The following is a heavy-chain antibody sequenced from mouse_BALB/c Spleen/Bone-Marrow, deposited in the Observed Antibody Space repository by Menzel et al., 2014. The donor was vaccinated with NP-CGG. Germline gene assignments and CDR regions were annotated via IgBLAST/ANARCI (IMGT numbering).Heavy chain of an antibody. D-gene: IGHD2-2*01. CDR3: ARSGGGYDGFAY. V-gene: IGHV1-7*01. CDR2: INTSTGYT. J-gene: IGHJ3*01. CDR1: GYTFTSYW. Sequence: QVHVKQSGAELAKPGASVKMSCKASGYTFTSYWMHWVKQRPGQGLEWIGYINTSTGYTEYNQKFKDKATLTADKSSSTAYMQLSSLTSEDSAVYYCARSGGGYDGFAYWGQGTLVTVSA.